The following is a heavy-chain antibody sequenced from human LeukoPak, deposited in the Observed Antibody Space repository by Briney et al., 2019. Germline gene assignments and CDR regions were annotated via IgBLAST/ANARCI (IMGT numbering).Heavy chain of an antibody. CDR1: GYTFTSYG. Sequence: ASVKVSCKASGYTFTSYGISWVRQAPGQGLEWMGWISAYNGNTNYAQKLQGRVTMTTDTSTSTAYMELSSLRSEDTAVYYCARTSYGSGSNGAFDIWGQGTMVTVSS. D-gene: IGHD5-18*01. CDR3: ARTSYGSGSNGAFDI. J-gene: IGHJ3*02. CDR2: ISAYNGNT. V-gene: IGHV1-18*01.